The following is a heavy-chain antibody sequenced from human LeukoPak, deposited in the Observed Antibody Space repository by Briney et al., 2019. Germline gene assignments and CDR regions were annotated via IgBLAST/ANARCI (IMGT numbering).Heavy chain of an antibody. CDR1: GGSISSYY. J-gene: IGHJ6*03. Sequence: PSETLSLTCTVSGGSISSYYWSWIRQPAGKGLEWIGRIYTSGSTNYNPSLKSRVTISVDTSKNQFSLKLSSVTAADTAVYYCARLNCSGGSCYPYYYYYYMDVWGKGTTVTVSS. CDR3: ARLNCSGGSCYPYYYYYYMDV. CDR2: IYTSGST. D-gene: IGHD2-15*01. V-gene: IGHV4-4*07.